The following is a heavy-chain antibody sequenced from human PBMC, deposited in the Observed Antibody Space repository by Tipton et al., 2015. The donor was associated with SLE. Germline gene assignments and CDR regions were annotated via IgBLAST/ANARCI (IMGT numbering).Heavy chain of an antibody. J-gene: IGHJ4*02. CDR2: ISSSGTSI. V-gene: IGHV3-48*03. CDR3: ARDLKNSGNDRRHFDY. D-gene: IGHD5-12*01. Sequence: SLRLSCAASGFTFSSYEMNWVRQAPGKGLEWVSYISSSGTSIYYADSVKGRFTISRDNAKNSLYLQMNSLRAEDTAVYYCARDLKNSGNDRRHFDYWGQGTLVTVSS. CDR1: GFTFSSYE.